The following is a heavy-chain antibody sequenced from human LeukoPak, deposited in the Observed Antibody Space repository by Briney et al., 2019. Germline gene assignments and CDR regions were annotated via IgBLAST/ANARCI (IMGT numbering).Heavy chain of an antibody. D-gene: IGHD6-19*01. CDR2: IIPIYGTA. CDR1: GCTFSSYA. V-gene: IGHV1-69*05. J-gene: IGHJ4*02. Sequence: ASVKVSCKASGCTFSSYAISWVRQAPGQGLEWMGVIIPIYGTANCAQKFQGRVTITTDESTSTAYMELSSLRSEDTAVYYCAILAVAVPIDYWGQGTLVTVSS. CDR3: AILAVAVPIDY.